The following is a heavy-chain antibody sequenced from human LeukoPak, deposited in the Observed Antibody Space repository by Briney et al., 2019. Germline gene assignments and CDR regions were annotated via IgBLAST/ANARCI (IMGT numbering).Heavy chain of an antibody. V-gene: IGHV3-20*04. D-gene: IGHD7-27*01. CDR1: GFTFDDYG. Sequence: GGSLRLSCAASGFTFDDYGMSWVRQAPGSGLEWVSGINWNGGSTYYADSVKGRFTICRDNSKNTLYLQMSSLRAEDTAVYFCAKVNWDDAFDIWGQGAMVTVSS. CDR2: INWNGGST. J-gene: IGHJ3*02. CDR3: AKVNWDDAFDI.